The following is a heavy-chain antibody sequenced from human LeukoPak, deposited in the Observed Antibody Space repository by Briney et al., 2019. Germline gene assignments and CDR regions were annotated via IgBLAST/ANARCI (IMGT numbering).Heavy chain of an antibody. CDR2: IENDGSNK. V-gene: IGHV3-30*02. CDR1: GFTFSTYG. D-gene: IGHD5-18*01. J-gene: IGHJ4*02. CDR3: AKDPHRGYSYGNFDY. Sequence: PGGSLRLSCAASGFTFSTYGMHWVRQAPGKGLEWMTFIENDGSNKYYADSVKGRFTISRDNSKNTLYQQMNSLRTEDTAVYYCAKDPHRGYSYGNFDYCGQGTLVTVSS.